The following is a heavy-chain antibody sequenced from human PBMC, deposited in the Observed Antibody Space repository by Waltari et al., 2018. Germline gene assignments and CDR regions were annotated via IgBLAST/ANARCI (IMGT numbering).Heavy chain of an antibody. CDR3: ATDRGIVGYNWNVGAFDI. CDR1: GYTLTELS. V-gene: IGHV1-24*01. J-gene: IGHJ3*02. D-gene: IGHD1-20*01. Sequence: QVQLVQSGAEVKKPGASVQVSCKVSGYTLTELSMHWVRQAPGQGLEWMGGFDPEDGETIYAQKFQGRVTMTEDTSTDTAYMELSSLRSEDTAVYYCATDRGIVGYNWNVGAFDIWGQGTMVTVSS. CDR2: FDPEDGET.